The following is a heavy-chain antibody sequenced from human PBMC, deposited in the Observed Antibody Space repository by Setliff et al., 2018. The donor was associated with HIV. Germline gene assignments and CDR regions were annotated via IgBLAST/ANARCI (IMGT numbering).Heavy chain of an antibody. J-gene: IGHJ4*02. D-gene: IGHD4-17*01. CDR1: GYSFSSYW. Sequence: SCKGSGYSFSSYWINWVRQMPGKGLEWMGRIDPSDSYTNYSPSFQGHVSISADKSISTAYLQWSSLKASDTAMYYCARHDYGDNSFDYWGQGTLVTVSS. CDR2: IDPSDSYT. V-gene: IGHV5-10-1*01. CDR3: ARHDYGDNSFDY.